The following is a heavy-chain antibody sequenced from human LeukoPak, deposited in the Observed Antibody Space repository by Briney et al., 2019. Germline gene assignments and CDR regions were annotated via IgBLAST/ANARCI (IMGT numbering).Heavy chain of an antibody. D-gene: IGHD6-13*01. CDR1: GFTFSGSA. Sequence: GGSLRLSCAASGFTFSGSAMHWVRQASGKGLEWVGRIRSKANSYATAYAASVKGRFTISRDDSKNTAYLQMNSLKTEDTAVYYCTRTGRQQLRGANWFGPWGWGTLVTVSS. CDR3: TRTGRQQLRGANWFGP. J-gene: IGHJ5*02. CDR2: IRSKANSYAT. V-gene: IGHV3-73*01.